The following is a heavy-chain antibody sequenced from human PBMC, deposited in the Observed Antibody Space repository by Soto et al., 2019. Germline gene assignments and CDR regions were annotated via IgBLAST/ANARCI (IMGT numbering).Heavy chain of an antibody. V-gene: IGHV3-74*01. CDR1: GFTFGSYW. D-gene: IGHD1-26*01. J-gene: IGHJ4*02. CDR3: ARGRSGTYALDY. CDR2: LNSDGSTT. Sequence: EVQLVETGGGLVQPGGSLRLSCAASGFTFGSYWMHWVRQAPGKGLAWASRLNSDGSTTNYADSVKGRFTISRDNAKNTVYLQMNSLRVEDTAGYYCARGRSGTYALDYWGQGILVTVSS.